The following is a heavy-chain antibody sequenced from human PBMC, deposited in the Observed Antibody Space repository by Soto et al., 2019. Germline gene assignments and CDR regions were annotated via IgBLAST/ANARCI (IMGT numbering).Heavy chain of an antibody. V-gene: IGHV3-33*05. CDR2: ISFDSRDK. CDR3: ARVCGGDCGNAFDV. J-gene: IGHJ3*01. D-gene: IGHD2-21*02. Sequence: QVQLVESGGGVVQPGRSLRLSCAASGFTFSAYGIHWVRQAPGKGLEWVATISFDSRDKLYVDSMSGRLTISRENSRNTVYLQMDSLRAEDTAVYHCARVCGGDCGNAFDVWGQGTVVAVSP. CDR1: GFTFSAYG.